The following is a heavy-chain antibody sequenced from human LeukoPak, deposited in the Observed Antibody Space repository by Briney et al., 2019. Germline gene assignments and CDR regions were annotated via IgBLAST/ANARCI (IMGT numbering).Heavy chain of an antibody. Sequence: GESLKISCKGSGYSFTSYWIGWVRQMPGKGLEWMGIIYPGDSDTRYSPSFQGQVTISADKSISTAYLQWSSLKASDTAMYYCARSLARYCSSTSCYRGAWLDPWGQGTLVTVSS. CDR1: GYSFTSYW. CDR3: ARSLARYCSSTSCYRGAWLDP. D-gene: IGHD2-2*01. V-gene: IGHV5-51*01. J-gene: IGHJ5*02. CDR2: IYPGDSDT.